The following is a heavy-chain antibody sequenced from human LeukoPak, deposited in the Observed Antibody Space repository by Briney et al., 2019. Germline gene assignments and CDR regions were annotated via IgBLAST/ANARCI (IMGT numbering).Heavy chain of an antibody. CDR3: ARTYAYDATGDRGH. Sequence: GGSLRLSCAASGFTFSDYYMSWIRQAPGKGLEWLSYISSSGTTIYYADSVKGRFTISRDNAKNSLYLQMNSLRAEDTAVYYCARTYAYDATGDRGHWGQGTLVTVSS. J-gene: IGHJ4*02. CDR1: GFTFSDYY. CDR2: ISSSGTTI. D-gene: IGHD3-16*01. V-gene: IGHV3-11*04.